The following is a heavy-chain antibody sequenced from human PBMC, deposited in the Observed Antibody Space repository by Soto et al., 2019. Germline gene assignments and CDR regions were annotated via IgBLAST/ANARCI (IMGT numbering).Heavy chain of an antibody. Sequence: QVQLVQSGAEVKEPGSSVKVSCKASGGTFSSYAISWVRQAPGQGLEWMGGIIPIFGTANYAQKFQGRVTITADESTSTAYMVLISRRSEDTAVYYCARGESIAARISGRYGRDVGGQGTTVTGSS. CDR3: ARGESIAARISGRYGRDV. CDR1: GGTFSSYA. D-gene: IGHD6-6*01. V-gene: IGHV1-69*01. J-gene: IGHJ6*02. CDR2: IIPIFGTA.